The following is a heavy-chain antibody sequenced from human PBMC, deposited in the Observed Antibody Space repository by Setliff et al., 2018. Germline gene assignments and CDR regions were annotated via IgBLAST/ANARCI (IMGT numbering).Heavy chain of an antibody. CDR2: INHRGTT. V-gene: IGHV4-34*01. CDR3: ARGPRFDYESPTYRRRFDP. J-gene: IGHJ5*02. Sequence: SETLSLTCTVSGGSISSHYWSWIRQPPGKGLEWIGEINHRGTTSYTPSLKGRVTISVDTSKNLFSLKLSSVTAADTAVYFCARGPRFDYESPTYRRRFDPWGQGTAVTVS. D-gene: IGHD3-22*01. CDR1: GGSISSHY.